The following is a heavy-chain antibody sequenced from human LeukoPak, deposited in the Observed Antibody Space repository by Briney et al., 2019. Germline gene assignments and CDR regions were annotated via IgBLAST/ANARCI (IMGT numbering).Heavy chain of an antibody. V-gene: IGHV4-59*01. CDR3: VSVSSLTDLDY. J-gene: IGHJ4*02. CDR1: GGSIRSDY. CDR2: LSHSGST. Sequence: PSETLSLTCTVSGGSIRSDYWCWIRQSPGKGLEWIGYLSHSGSTGYNPSLQSRASIPGDTSGNQFSLRLSSVTAADTAVYYCVSVSSLTDLDYWGQGTLV. D-gene: IGHD2-8*01.